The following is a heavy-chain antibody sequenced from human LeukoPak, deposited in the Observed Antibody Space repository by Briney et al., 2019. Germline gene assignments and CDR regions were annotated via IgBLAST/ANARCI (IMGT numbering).Heavy chain of an antibody. D-gene: IGHD6-13*01. CDR3: AREDSSSWYAY. CDR2: IYHSGST. V-gene: IGHV4-38-2*02. J-gene: IGHJ4*02. Sequence: GSLRLSCAASGFTFSSYAMSWVRQAPGKGLEWIGSIYHSGSTYYNPSLKSRVTISVDTSKNQFSLKLSSVTAADTAVYYCAREDSSSWYAYWGQGTLVTVSS. CDR1: GFTFSSYA.